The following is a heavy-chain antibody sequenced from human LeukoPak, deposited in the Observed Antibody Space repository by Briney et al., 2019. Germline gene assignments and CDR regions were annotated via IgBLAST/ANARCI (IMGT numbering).Heavy chain of an antibody. CDR3: ARGSEEVSTISEAFDI. D-gene: IGHD5-24*01. CDR2: VYYSGSS. V-gene: IGHV4-59*01. Sequence: PSETLSLTCIVSGGSMNNFFWTWIRPTPEKRLEWIGYVYYSGSSKYNPSLERRVTISLDTSKNQFSLRLTSVTAADTAIYSCARGSEEVSTISEAFDIWGQGTAVTVSS. J-gene: IGHJ3*02. CDR1: GGSMNNFF.